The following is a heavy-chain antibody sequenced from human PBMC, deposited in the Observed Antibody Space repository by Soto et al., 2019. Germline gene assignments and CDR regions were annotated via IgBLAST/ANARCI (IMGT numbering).Heavy chain of an antibody. V-gene: IGHV1-69*04. J-gene: IGHJ5*02. CDR3: ARDPPGGYCSGGSCYNWFDP. Sequence: SVKVSCKASGGTFSSYTISWVRQAPGQGLEWMGRIIPILGIANYAQKFQGRVTITADKSTSTAYMELSSLRSEDTAVYYCARDPPGGYCSGGSCYNWFDPWGQGTLVTVSS. CDR2: IIPILGIA. D-gene: IGHD2-15*01. CDR1: GGTFSSYT.